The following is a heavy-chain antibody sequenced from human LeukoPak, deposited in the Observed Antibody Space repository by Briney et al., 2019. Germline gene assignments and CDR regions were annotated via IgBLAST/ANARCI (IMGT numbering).Heavy chain of an antibody. CDR1: GYTFTGYY. J-gene: IGHJ5*02. D-gene: IGHD4-17*01. V-gene: IGHV1-2*02. CDR2: INPNSGGT. CDR3: ARELKGYGDSRRPNWFDP. Sequence: ASVKVSCKASGYTFTGYYMHWVRQAPGQGLEWVGWINPNSGGTNYAQKFQGRVTMTRDTSISTAYMELSRLRSDDTAVYYCARELKGYGDSRRPNWFDPWGQGTLVTVSS.